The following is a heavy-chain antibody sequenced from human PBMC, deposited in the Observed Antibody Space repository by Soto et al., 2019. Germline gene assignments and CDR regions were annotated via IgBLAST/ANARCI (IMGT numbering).Heavy chain of an antibody. CDR3: ARGNTAEADTGWFEP. D-gene: IGHD6-13*01. J-gene: IGHJ5*01. Sequence: GGSLRLSCAASGFTFSNYAMHWVRQAPGKGLEYVSAISSDGGSTYYADSVKGRFTISRDNSKNTLYLQMSSLRVEDMAVYYCARGNTAEADTGWFEPLGQGNLVTVSS. CDR1: GFTFSNYA. V-gene: IGHV3-64*02. CDR2: ISSDGGST.